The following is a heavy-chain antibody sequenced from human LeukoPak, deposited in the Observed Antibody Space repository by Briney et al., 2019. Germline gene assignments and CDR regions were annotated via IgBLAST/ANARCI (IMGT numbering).Heavy chain of an antibody. Sequence: PSETLSLTCTVSGGSINGFYWSWIRQLPGKGLEWIGYIYYSGSTNYNPSLRSRVTISVDRSKNQFSLKMNSVTAADTAMYYCAGLHFAAAEEFDPWGQGTLVTVSS. D-gene: IGHD6-13*01. CDR2: IYYSGST. J-gene: IGHJ5*02. CDR3: AGLHFAAAEEFDP. CDR1: GGSINGFY. V-gene: IGHV4-59*08.